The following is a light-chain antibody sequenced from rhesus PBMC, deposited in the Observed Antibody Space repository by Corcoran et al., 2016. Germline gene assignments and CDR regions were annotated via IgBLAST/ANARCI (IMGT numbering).Light chain of an antibody. J-gene: IGKJ1*01. CDR2: SAS. V-gene: IGKV1-37*01. CDR1: QGISSY. Sequence: DIQMTQSPSSLSASVGDRVTITWRASQGISSYLAWYQQKPGKAPKPLINSASNLESGVPSRFSGSRSGTEFTLTISSLQPEDFTTYYFQQYNSDPRTFGQGTKVEIK. CDR3: QQYNSDPRT.